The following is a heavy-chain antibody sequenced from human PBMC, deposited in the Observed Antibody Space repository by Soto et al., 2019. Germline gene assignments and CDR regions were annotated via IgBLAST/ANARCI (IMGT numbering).Heavy chain of an antibody. V-gene: IGHV4-4*02. D-gene: IGHD3-10*01. CDR3: ARSDMVRGVATWFDP. CDR2: IYHSGST. Sequence: QVQLQESGPGLVKPSGTLSLTCAVSGGSISSSNWWSWVRQPPGKGLEWIGEIYHSGSTNYNPSLKSRAPRSVDKSKNQLSLKRSPVAAADTAVNYCARSDMVRGVATWFDPWGQGTLVTVSS. J-gene: IGHJ5*02. CDR1: GGSISSSNW.